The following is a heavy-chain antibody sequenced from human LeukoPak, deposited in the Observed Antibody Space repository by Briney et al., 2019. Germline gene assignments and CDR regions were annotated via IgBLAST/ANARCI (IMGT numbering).Heavy chain of an antibody. CDR1: GGSISSYY. CDR3: ARQAMLGSSVTADAFDI. CDR2: IYYSGST. J-gene: IGHJ3*02. D-gene: IGHD6-13*01. V-gene: IGHV4-59*08. Sequence: SETLSLTRTVSGGSISSYYWSWIRQPPGKGLEWIGYIYYSGSTNYNPSLKSRVTISVDTSKNQFSLKLSSVTAADTAVYYCARQAMLGSSVTADAFDIWGQGTMVTVSS.